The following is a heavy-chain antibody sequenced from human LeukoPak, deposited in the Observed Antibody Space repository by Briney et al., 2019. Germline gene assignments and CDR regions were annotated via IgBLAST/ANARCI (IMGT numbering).Heavy chain of an antibody. Sequence: GGSLRLSCAASGFTISTNYMSWVRQAPGKGLEWVSGIGGSGGSTYYADSVKGRFTISRDNSKNTLYLQMNSLRAEDTAVYYCARKYYDNSGYYSPDYWGQGTLVTVSS. V-gene: IGHV3-23*01. D-gene: IGHD3-22*01. CDR1: GFTISTNY. J-gene: IGHJ4*02. CDR3: ARKYYDNSGYYSPDY. CDR2: IGGSGGST.